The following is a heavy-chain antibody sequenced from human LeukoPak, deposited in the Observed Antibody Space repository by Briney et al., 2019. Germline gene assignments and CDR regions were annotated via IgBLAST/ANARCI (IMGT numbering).Heavy chain of an antibody. V-gene: IGHV3-7*04. CDR1: GITFSDTW. Sequence: PGGSLRLSCAASGITFSDTWMSWVRRAPGKGLEWVANIKQDGSEKYYVDSVKGRFTISRDNAKNSLYLQMNSLRAEDTAVYYCARGTIAAAGYYYFDYWGQGTQVTVSS. CDR2: IKQDGSEK. CDR3: ARGTIAAAGYYYFDY. D-gene: IGHD6-13*01. J-gene: IGHJ4*02.